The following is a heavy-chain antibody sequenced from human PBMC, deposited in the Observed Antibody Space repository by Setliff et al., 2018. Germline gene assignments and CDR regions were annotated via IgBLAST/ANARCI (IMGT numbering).Heavy chain of an antibody. CDR2: ISAYNGNT. CDR3: ARGGVVAYYSFDI. CDR1: GYTFTNYG. Sequence: ASVKVSCKASGYTFTNYGVTWVRQAPGQGLEWMGWISAYNGNTNYAQKLQGRVTMTTDTSTSTAYMELRSLRSGDTAVYFCARGGVVAYYSFDIWGQGTMVTVSS. D-gene: IGHD2-8*01. V-gene: IGHV1-18*01. J-gene: IGHJ3*02.